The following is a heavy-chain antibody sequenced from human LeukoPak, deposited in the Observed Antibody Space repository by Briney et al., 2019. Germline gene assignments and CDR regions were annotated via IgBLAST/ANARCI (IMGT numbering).Heavy chain of an antibody. CDR3: AREDGSWYYDFWSGPRDSDY. D-gene: IGHD3-3*01. J-gene: IGHJ4*02. V-gene: IGHV3-21*01. CDR1: GFTFSSYS. Sequence: GGSLRLSCAASGFTFSSYSMNWVRQAPAKGLEGVSSISSSSSYIYYADSVKGRFTISRDNAKNSLYLQMNSLRAEGTAVYYCAREDGSWYYDFWSGPRDSDYWGQGTLVTVSS. CDR2: ISSSSSYI.